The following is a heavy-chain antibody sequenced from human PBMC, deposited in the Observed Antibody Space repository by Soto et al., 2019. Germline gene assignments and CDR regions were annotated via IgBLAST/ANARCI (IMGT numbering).Heavy chain of an antibody. V-gene: IGHV3-23*01. CDR1: GFTFSSYA. J-gene: IGHJ2*01. D-gene: IGHD4-17*01. Sequence: EVQLLESGGGLVQPGGSLRLSCAASGFTFSSYAMSWVRQAPRKGLEWVSAISGSGGSTYYADSVKGRFTISRDNSKTTLYLQINGLRPKEPALYYGAKVADSGDYPVNNAWTFDPWGRGTLVTVSP. CDR2: ISGSGGST. CDR3: AKVADSGDYPVNNAWTFDP.